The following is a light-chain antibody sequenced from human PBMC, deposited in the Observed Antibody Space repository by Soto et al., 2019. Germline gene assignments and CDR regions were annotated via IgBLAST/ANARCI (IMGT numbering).Light chain of an antibody. V-gene: IGKV3-20*01. J-gene: IGKJ1*01. CDR3: QQYGNSPQT. CDR1: QSVSSDY. CDR2: RAS. Sequence: EIVLTQSPGTLSLSPGERATLSCRASQSVSSDYLAWYQQKPGQAPRLLISRASRRATGIPDRFSGSGSGTDFTLTISRLEPEDFAVYYCQQYGNSPQTFGQGTKVEIK.